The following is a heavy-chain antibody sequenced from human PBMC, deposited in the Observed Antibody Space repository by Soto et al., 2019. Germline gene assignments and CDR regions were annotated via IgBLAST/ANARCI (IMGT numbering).Heavy chain of an antibody. CDR3: ARHFSVDYFDY. J-gene: IGHJ4*02. Sequence: SETLSLTCTVSGDSITTNSYFWAWIRQPPGKGLEWIGSIYYSGTTYYNPSLKSRVTISVDRSKNQFSLKRSSVTAADTAVYYCARHFSVDYFDYWGQGALVTSPQ. V-gene: IGHV4-39*01. CDR1: GDSITTNSYF. CDR2: IYYSGTT.